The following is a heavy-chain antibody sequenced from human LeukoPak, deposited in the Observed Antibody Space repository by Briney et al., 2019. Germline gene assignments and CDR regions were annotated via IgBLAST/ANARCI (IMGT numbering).Heavy chain of an antibody. CDR1: GGSISSYY. CDR2: IHYSGST. Sequence: DPSETLSLTCTVSGGSISSYYWSWIRQPPEKGLEWIGYIHYSGSTSYNPSLKSRVTMSVDTSNDQFSLKVSSVTAADTAVYYCARGGSSWYADYWGQGTLVTVSS. CDR3: ARGGSSWYADY. V-gene: IGHV4-59*01. J-gene: IGHJ4*02. D-gene: IGHD6-13*01.